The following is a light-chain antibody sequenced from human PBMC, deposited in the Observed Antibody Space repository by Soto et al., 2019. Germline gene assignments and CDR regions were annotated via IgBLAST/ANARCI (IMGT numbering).Light chain of an antibody. CDR1: SSDVGSYNR. CDR2: EVS. Sequence: QSALTQPPSVSGSPGQSVTISCTGTSSDVGSYNRVSWYQQPPGTAPKLMIYEVSNRPSGVPDRFFGSKSGNTASLTISGLQAEDEADYYCSSFTSSNTWVLGGGTKVTVL. CDR3: SSFTSSNTWV. V-gene: IGLV2-18*02. J-gene: IGLJ3*02.